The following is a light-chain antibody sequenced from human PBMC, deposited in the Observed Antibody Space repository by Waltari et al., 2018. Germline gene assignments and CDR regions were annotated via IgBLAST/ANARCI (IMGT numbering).Light chain of an antibody. J-gene: IGLJ2*01. CDR3: SSYSNTNTPYVVLL. Sequence: QSALTQPASVSGSPGQSITISCTGTSSDIGGYSFVSWYQQHPGKAPKLMIYDVSNRPSEVSVRFSGSKSGNTASLTIAGLQAEDEADYYCSSYSNTNTPYVVLLFGGGTKLTVL. CDR1: SSDIGGYSF. CDR2: DVS. V-gene: IGLV2-14*03.